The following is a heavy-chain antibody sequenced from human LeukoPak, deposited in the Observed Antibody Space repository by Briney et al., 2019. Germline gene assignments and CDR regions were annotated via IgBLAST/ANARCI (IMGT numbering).Heavy chain of an antibody. Sequence: PGGSLRLSCAASGFTFSSYAMSWVRQAPGKGLEWVSFIYTGGNTYYADSVEGRFTVSRDNSKNTLYLQMNSLRSEDTAVYYCARERDIAAAEKFLDYWGQGTLVTVSS. CDR1: GFTFSSYA. CDR2: IYTGGNT. J-gene: IGHJ4*02. CDR3: ARERDIAAAEKFLDY. V-gene: IGHV3-53*05. D-gene: IGHD6-13*01.